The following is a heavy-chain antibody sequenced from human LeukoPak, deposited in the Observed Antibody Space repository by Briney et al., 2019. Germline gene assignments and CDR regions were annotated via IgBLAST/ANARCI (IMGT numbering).Heavy chain of an antibody. CDR3: ARDYYDSSGYSSFDY. J-gene: IGHJ4*02. V-gene: IGHV1-2*02. Sequence: ASVKVSCKASGYTFTGYYMHWVRQAPGQGLEWMGWINPNSGGTNYAQKFQGRVTMTRDTFISTAYMELSRLRSDDTAVYYCARDYYDSSGYSSFDYWGQGTLVTVSS. CDR1: GYTFTGYY. CDR2: INPNSGGT. D-gene: IGHD3-22*01.